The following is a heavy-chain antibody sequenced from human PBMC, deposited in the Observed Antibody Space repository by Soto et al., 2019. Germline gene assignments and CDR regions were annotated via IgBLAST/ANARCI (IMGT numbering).Heavy chain of an antibody. CDR2: IWYDGSNK. V-gene: IGHV3-33*01. D-gene: IGHD6-13*01. J-gene: IGHJ4*02. CDR3: ARDAYSSSSGLDY. CDR1: GFTFSSYG. Sequence: QVQLVESGGGVVQPGRSLRLSCAASGFTFSSYGMHWVRQAPGKGLEWVAVIWYDGSNKYYADSVKGRFTISRDNSKNTLYLQMNSLRAEDTAVYYCARDAYSSSSGLDYWGQGTLVPVSS.